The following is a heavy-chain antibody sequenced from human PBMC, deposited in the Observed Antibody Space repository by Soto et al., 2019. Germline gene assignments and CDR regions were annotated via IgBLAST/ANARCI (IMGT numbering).Heavy chain of an antibody. CDR3: ARDSTRRGACDI. V-gene: IGHV4-34*01. CDR1: GGSFSVYY. CDR2: VNHAGSS. J-gene: IGHJ3*02. Sequence: SETLSLTXAISGGSFSVYYWNWIRQSPGKGLEWIGEVNHAGSSNYNPSLRSRVTISVDTSKNQFSLKLSSVTAADTAVYFCARDSTRRGACDIWGQGTMVTVSS. D-gene: IGHD4-4*01.